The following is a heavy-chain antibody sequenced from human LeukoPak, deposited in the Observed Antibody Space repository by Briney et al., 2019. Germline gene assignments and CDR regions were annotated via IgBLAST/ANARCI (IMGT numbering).Heavy chain of an antibody. CDR2: ISGSGGST. CDR1: GFTFSSYA. D-gene: IGHD2-2*01. J-gene: IGHJ5*02. CDR3: ATNDTKSLDIVVVPAAKGFDP. V-gene: IGHV3-23*01. Sequence: GGSLRLSCAASGFTFSSYAMSWVRQAPGKGLEWVSAISGSGGSTYYADSVKGRFPISRDNSKNTLYLQMNSLRAEDTAVYYCATNDTKSLDIVVVPAAKGFDPWGQGTLVTVSS.